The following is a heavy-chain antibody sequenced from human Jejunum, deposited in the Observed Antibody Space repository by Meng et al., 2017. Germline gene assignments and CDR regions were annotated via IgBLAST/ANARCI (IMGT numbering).Heavy chain of an antibody. Sequence: GESLKISCPASGFTFSDFQMHWVRQAPGKGLEWVAYISDSGNTMYYSDSVKGRFTISRDNVKNLLYLQLNNLGAEDTAVYYCARESLSVTTARGVRTYYYYGMGVWGPGNTVHVAS. CDR3: ARESLSVTTARGVRTYYYYGMGV. V-gene: IGHV3-48*03. J-gene: IGHJ6*02. CDR1: GFTFSDFQ. D-gene: IGHD3-10*01. CDR2: ISDSGNTM.